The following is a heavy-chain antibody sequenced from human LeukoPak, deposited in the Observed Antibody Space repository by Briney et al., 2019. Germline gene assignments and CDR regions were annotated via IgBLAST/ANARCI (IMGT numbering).Heavy chain of an antibody. V-gene: IGHV4-34*01. CDR1: GVSFSDYY. CDR2: INHGGST. J-gene: IGHJ4*02. D-gene: IGHD1-1*01. CDR3: ASPPNSDGPFGY. Sequence: SETLSLTCAVYGVSFSDYYWTWIRQPPGKGLEWIGEINHGGSTNYNPSLKSRVTISVDTSKNQFSLKLSSVTAADTAVYYCASPPNSDGPFGYWGQGTLVTVSS.